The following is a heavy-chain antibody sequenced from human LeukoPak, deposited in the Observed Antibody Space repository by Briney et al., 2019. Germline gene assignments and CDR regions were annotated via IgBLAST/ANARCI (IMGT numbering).Heavy chain of an antibody. J-gene: IGHJ4*02. CDR3: AKASGSIAAAGGEAR. Sequence: GGSLKLSCAASGFTFSGSPMHWVRQASGRGLEWVGRIRSRLDGYATAYAASVKGRFTISRDDSKNTAFLQMNGLKTEDTAVYYCAKASGSIAAAGGEARWGQGTLVTVSS. V-gene: IGHV3-73*01. CDR2: IRSRLDGYAT. D-gene: IGHD6-13*01. CDR1: GFTFSGSP.